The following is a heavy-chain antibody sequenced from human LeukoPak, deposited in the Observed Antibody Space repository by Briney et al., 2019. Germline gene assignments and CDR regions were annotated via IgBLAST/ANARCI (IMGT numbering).Heavy chain of an antibody. CDR3: ARSSCSGGSCYDNRGYFDY. D-gene: IGHD2-15*01. Sequence: ASVKVSCKASGYTFTGYYMHWVRQAPGQGLEWMGWINPNSGGTNYAQKFQGRVTMTRDTSISTAYMELSRLRSDDTAVYYCARSSCSGGSCYDNRGYFDYWGQGTLVTVSS. J-gene: IGHJ4*02. CDR2: INPNSGGT. V-gene: IGHV1-2*02. CDR1: GYTFTGYY.